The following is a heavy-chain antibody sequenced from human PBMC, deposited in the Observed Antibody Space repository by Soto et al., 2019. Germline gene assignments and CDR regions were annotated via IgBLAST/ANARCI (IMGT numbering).Heavy chain of an antibody. CDR3: ARVVVVPAASGSPEDY. D-gene: IGHD2-2*01. CDR2: ISSSGSTI. Sequence: GGSLRLSCAASGFTFSDYYMSWIRQAPGKGLEWVSYISSSGSTIYYADSVKGRFTISRDNAKNSLYLQMNSLRAEDTAVYYCARVVVVPAASGSPEDYWGQGTLVTVSS. CDR1: GFTFSDYY. V-gene: IGHV3-11*01. J-gene: IGHJ4*02.